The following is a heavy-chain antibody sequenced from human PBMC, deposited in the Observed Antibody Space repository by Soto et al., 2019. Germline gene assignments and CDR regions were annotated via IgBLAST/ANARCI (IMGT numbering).Heavy chain of an antibody. V-gene: IGHV3-23*01. CDR3: AKDLTPAGVWALDY. Sequence: EVQLLESGGDLVQPGGSLRLSCAASGFIFSTYTMSWVRQTPGKGLEWVAGIYGSGYGTTFYADSVKGRFTISRDDSRNTRDLQMNSLGAEDSAKYSCAKDLTPAGVWALDYWGKGPLVPVSS. D-gene: IGHD2-8*01. CDR1: GFIFSTYT. J-gene: IGHJ4*02. CDR2: IYGSGYGTT.